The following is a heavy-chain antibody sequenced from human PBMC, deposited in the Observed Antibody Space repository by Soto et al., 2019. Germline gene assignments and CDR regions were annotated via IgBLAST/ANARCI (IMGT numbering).Heavy chain of an antibody. Sequence: GGSLRLSCAASGFTFSSYAMSWVRQAPGKGLEWVSAISGSGGSTYYADSVKGRFTISRDNSKNTLYLQMNSLRAEDTAVYYCAKPRGSITIFGVVLSDAFDIWGQGTMVTVSS. CDR2: ISGSGGST. CDR1: GFTFSSYA. CDR3: AKPRGSITIFGVVLSDAFDI. V-gene: IGHV3-23*01. J-gene: IGHJ3*02. D-gene: IGHD3-3*01.